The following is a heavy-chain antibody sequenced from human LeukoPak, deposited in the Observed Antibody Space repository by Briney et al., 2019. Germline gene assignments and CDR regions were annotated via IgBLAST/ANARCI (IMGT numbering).Heavy chain of an antibody. Sequence: GASVKVSCKASGYTFTSYGISWVRQAPGQGLEWMGWISAYNGNTNYAQKLQGRVTMTTDTSTSTAYMELRSLRSDDTAVYYCARDAYGDYVPDYFDYWAQETLVTVSS. V-gene: IGHV1-18*01. CDR1: GYTFTSYG. D-gene: IGHD4-17*01. J-gene: IGHJ4*02. CDR3: ARDAYGDYVPDYFDY. CDR2: ISAYNGNT.